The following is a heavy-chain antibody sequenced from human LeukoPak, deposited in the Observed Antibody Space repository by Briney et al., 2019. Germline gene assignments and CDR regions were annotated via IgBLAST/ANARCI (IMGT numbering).Heavy chain of an antibody. V-gene: IGHV3-30-3*01. CDR2: ISYDGSNK. J-gene: IGHJ4*02. D-gene: IGHD6-19*01. Sequence: GGSLRLSCAASGFTFSSYAMHWVRQAPGKGLEWVAVISYDGSNKYYADSVKGRFTISRDNSKNTLYLQMNSLRAEDTAVYYCARGIAVFRGQGTLVTVSP. CDR3: ARGIAVF. CDR1: GFTFSSYA.